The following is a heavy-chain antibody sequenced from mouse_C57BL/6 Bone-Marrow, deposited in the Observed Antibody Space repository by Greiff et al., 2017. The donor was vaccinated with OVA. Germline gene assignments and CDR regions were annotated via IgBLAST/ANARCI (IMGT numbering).Heavy chain of an antibody. Sequence: VQLKESGPSLVRPSQTLSLTCTVSGFSINSDCYWIWIRQFPGNNLEYIGYTFYSGITYYNPSLKSRTSITRDTSKNQFSLKLISVTTEDTATYYCARWLYGSSYWYFDVWGTGTTVTVSS. D-gene: IGHD1-1*01. V-gene: IGHV3-3*01. J-gene: IGHJ1*03. CDR1: GFSINSDCY. CDR3: ARWLYGSSYWYFDV. CDR2: TFYSGIT.